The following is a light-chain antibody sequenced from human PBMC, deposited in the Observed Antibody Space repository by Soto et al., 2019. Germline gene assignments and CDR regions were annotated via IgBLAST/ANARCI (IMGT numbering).Light chain of an antibody. CDR1: QSVSSN. Sequence: EIVMTQSPATRSVSPGERATLSSRASQSVSSNLAWYQQKPGQAPRLLIYGASTRATGIRARFSGSGSGTEFTLSISSLQSEDLAVYFCQQYNTWPSYTFGQGTKLEIK. V-gene: IGKV3-15*01. CDR3: QQYNTWPSYT. CDR2: GAS. J-gene: IGKJ2*01.